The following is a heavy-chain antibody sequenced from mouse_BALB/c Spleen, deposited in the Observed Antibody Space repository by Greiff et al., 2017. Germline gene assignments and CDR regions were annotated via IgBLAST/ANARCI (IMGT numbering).Heavy chain of an antibody. CDR1: GFSLTSYG. J-gene: IGHJ4*01. D-gene: IGHD2-1*01. CDR3: ARRGNYDYYAMDY. Sequence: VKLMESGPGLVQPSQSLSITCTVSGFSLTSYGVHWVRQSPGKGLEWLGVIWSGGSTDYNAAFISRLSISKDNSKSQVFFKMNSLQANDTAIYYCARRGNYDYYAMDYWGQGTSVTVSS. V-gene: IGHV2-2*02. CDR2: IWSGGST.